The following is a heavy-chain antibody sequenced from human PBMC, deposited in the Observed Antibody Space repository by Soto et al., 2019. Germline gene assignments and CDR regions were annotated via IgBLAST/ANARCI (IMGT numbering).Heavy chain of an antibody. D-gene: IGHD3-3*01. Sequence: AASVKVSCKASGYTFTSYDINWVRQATGQGLEWMGWMNPNSGNTGYAQKFQGRVTMTRNASISTAYMGLSSLRSEDTAVYYCARGRGITIFGVVIDFDYWGQGTLVTVSS. V-gene: IGHV1-8*01. CDR1: GYTFTSYD. CDR3: ARGRGITIFGVVIDFDY. CDR2: MNPNSGNT. J-gene: IGHJ4*02.